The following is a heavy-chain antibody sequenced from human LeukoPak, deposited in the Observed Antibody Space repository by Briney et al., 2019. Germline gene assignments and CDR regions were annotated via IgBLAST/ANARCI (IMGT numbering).Heavy chain of an antibody. D-gene: IGHD7-27*01. CDR1: GYTFTGYS. CDR3: AAAPITGETHYYYYYYMDV. Sequence: GASVKVSCKASGYTFTGYSKHWVRQAPGQGLEWMGWINPNSGDTHYAQKFQGRVTMTRDTSISTAYMELRKLTSDDTALYYCAAAPITGETHYYYYYYMDVWGKGTAVTVSS. J-gene: IGHJ6*03. CDR2: INPNSGDT. V-gene: IGHV1-2*02.